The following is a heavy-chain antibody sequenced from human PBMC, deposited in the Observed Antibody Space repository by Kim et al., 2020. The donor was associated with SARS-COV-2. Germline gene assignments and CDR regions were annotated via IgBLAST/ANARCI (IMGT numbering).Heavy chain of an antibody. J-gene: IGHJ6*02. V-gene: IGHV4-34*01. Sequence: SETLSLTCAVYGGSFSGYYWSWIRQPPGKGLEWIGEINHSGSTNYNPSLKSRVTISVDTSKNQFSLKLSSVTAADTAVYYCASSWGAVRGVWGDYYGMDVWGQGTTVTVSS. D-gene: IGHD3-10*01. CDR1: GGSFSGYY. CDR2: INHSGST. CDR3: ASSWGAVRGVWGDYYGMDV.